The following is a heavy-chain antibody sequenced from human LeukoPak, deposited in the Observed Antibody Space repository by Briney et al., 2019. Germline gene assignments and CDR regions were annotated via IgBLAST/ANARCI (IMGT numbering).Heavy chain of an antibody. D-gene: IGHD6-13*01. CDR3: ARERGIAAAGTPYYYYYYYMDV. CDR1: GGSISSGGYY. Sequence: SETLSLTCTVSGGSISSGGYYWSWIRQHPGKGLEWIGYIYYSGSTYYNPSLKSRVTISVDTSKNQFSLKLSSVTAADTAVYYCARERGIAAAGTPYYYYYYYMDVWGKGTTVTVSS. J-gene: IGHJ6*03. V-gene: IGHV4-31*03. CDR2: IYYSGST.